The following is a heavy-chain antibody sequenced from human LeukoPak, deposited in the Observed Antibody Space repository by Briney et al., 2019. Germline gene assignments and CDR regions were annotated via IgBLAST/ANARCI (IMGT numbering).Heavy chain of an antibody. CDR2: ISGSGGST. D-gene: IGHD2-15*01. Sequence: GGSLRLSCAASGFTFSSYGMSWVRQAPGKGLEWVSAISGSGGSTYYADSVKGRFTISRDNSKNTLYLQMNSLRAEDTAVYYCAKASDCSGGSCYFSQVVGKDAFDIWGQGTMVTVSS. V-gene: IGHV3-23*01. J-gene: IGHJ3*02. CDR3: AKASDCSGGSCYFSQVVGKDAFDI. CDR1: GFTFSSYG.